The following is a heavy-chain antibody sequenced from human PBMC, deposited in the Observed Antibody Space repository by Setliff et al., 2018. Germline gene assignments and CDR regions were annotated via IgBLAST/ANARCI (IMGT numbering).Heavy chain of an antibody. CDR3: ARKGISALSGAFDM. V-gene: IGHV4-4*07. Sequence: PSETLSLTCTVSGGSISSYYWSWIRQPAGKGLEWIGHIYIGGSANYNPSLKSRVTMSIDTSKNQFSLKLSSATAADTAVYYCARKGISALSGAFDMWGQGTMVTVSS. CDR2: IYIGGSA. D-gene: IGHD1-26*01. J-gene: IGHJ3*02. CDR1: GGSISSYY.